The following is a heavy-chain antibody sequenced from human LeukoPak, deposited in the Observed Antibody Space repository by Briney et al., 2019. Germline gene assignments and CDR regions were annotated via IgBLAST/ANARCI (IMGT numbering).Heavy chain of an antibody. J-gene: IGHJ4*02. CDR1: GYTLTELS. D-gene: IGHD4-17*01. V-gene: IGHV1-24*01. Sequence: ASVKVSCKVSGYTLTELSMHWVRQAPGKGLEWMGGFDPEDGETIYAQKFQGRVTMTEDTSTDTAYMELSNLRSEDTAVYYCATVDYGDYGGVFDYWGQGTLVTVSS. CDR2: FDPEDGET. CDR3: ATVDYGDYGGVFDY.